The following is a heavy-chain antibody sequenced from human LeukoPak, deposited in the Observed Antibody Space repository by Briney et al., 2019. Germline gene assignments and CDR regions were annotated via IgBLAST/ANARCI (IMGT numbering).Heavy chain of an antibody. CDR2: IKQDGSEK. V-gene: IGHV3-7*03. J-gene: IGHJ4*02. D-gene: IGHD6-13*01. CDR1: GFTFSSYW. Sequence: GGSLRLSCAASGFTFSSYWTSWVRQAPGKGLEWVANIKQDGSEKYYVDSVKGRFTISRDNAKNSLYLQMNSLRAEDTAVYYCARKLGRTFDYWGQGTLVTVSS. CDR3: ARKLGRTFDY.